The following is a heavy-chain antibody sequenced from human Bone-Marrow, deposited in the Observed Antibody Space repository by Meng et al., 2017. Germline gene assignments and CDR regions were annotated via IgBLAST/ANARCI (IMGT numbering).Heavy chain of an antibody. CDR3: NWNDFGDY. J-gene: IGHJ4*02. CDR2: IKSKTDGETP. D-gene: IGHD1-1*01. CDR1: GFTFSNAW. V-gene: IGHV3-15*01. Sequence: LGDAGGGLVMPWGARRLSCAASGFTFSNAWMSWVRQAPGRGLEWVARIKSKTDGETPDYAAPVKGRFTISRDDSKNTLYLQMHSLKTEDTAVYYCNWNDFGDYWGQGALVTVSS.